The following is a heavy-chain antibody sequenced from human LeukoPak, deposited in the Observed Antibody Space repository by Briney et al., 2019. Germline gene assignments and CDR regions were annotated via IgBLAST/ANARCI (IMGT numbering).Heavy chain of an antibody. V-gene: IGHV3-21*04. Sequence: GGSLRLSCAASGFTFSSYNSMNWVRQAPGKGLEWVSSFRTTDNYISYADSVKGRFTISRDDATNSVYLQMNSLRAEDTAVYYCARLTVATAAGTAYDYWGQGTLVTVSS. D-gene: IGHD6-13*01. J-gene: IGHJ4*02. CDR3: ARLTVATAAGTAYDY. CDR1: GFTFSSYNS. CDR2: FRTTDNYI.